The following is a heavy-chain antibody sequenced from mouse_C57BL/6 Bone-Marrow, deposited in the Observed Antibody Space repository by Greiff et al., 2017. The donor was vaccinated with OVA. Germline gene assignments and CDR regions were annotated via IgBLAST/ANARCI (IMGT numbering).Heavy chain of an antibody. V-gene: IGHV1-85*01. CDR2: IYPRDGST. CDR3: ARGIYYYGSNPPY. Sequence: QVQLQQSGPELVKPGASVKLSCKASGYTFTSYDINWVKQRPGQGLEWIGWIYPRDGSTKYTEKFKGKATLTVDTSSSTAYMELHSLTSEDSAVYFCARGIYYYGSNPPYWGQGTTLTVSS. CDR1: GYTFTSYD. J-gene: IGHJ2*01. D-gene: IGHD1-1*01.